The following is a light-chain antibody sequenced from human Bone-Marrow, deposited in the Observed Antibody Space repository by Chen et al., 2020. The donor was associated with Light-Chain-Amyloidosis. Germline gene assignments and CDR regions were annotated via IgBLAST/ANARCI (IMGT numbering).Light chain of an antibody. CDR1: SGSIATNY. J-gene: IGLJ3*02. V-gene: IGLV6-57*01. CDR2: EDD. CDR3: QSYQGSSQGV. Sequence: NFMLTPPHAVSASPGKTVIIPCTRSSGSIATNYVQWYQQRPGSSPTTVIYEDDQRPSGVPDRFSGSIDRSSNSASLTISGLKTEDEADYYCQSYQGSSQGVFGGGTKLTV.